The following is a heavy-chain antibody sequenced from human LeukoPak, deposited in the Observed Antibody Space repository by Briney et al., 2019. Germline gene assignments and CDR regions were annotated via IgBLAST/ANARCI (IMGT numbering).Heavy chain of an antibody. Sequence: GSSVKVSCKASGGTFSSYAISWVRQAPGQGLEWMGGIIPIFGTANYAQKFQGRVTITADESTSTAYMELSSLRSDDTAAYYCARGLISMVRGVPALGYWGQGTLVTVSS. D-gene: IGHD3-10*01. V-gene: IGHV1-69*01. CDR2: IIPIFGTA. CDR3: ARGLISMVRGVPALGY. J-gene: IGHJ4*02. CDR1: GGTFSSYA.